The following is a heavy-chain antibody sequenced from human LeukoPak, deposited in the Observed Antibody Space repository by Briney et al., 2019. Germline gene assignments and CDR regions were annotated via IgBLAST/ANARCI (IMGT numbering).Heavy chain of an antibody. CDR3: AKRGIAAAASFDY. CDR2: ISGNGDYT. Sequence: QTGGSLRLSCAASGFPFSSYAMSWVRQAPGKGLEWVSTISGNGDYTYYADSVKGRFTISRDNSKNTLYLQMNSLRADDTAVYYCAKRGIAAAASFDYWGQGTLVSVSS. D-gene: IGHD6-13*01. CDR1: GFPFSSYA. J-gene: IGHJ4*02. V-gene: IGHV3-23*01.